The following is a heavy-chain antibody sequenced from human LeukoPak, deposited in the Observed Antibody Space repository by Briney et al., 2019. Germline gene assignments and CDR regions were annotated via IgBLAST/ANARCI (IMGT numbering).Heavy chain of an antibody. Sequence: GGSLRLSCAASGFTFSSYAMSWVRQAPGKGLNWVSAISGSGGSTYYADSVKGRFTISRDNSKNTLYLQMNSLRAEDTAVYYCAKPSSYGYYVRVPFDYWGQGTLVTVSS. J-gene: IGHJ4*02. CDR3: AKPSSYGYYVRVPFDY. CDR1: GFTFSSYA. V-gene: IGHV3-23*01. D-gene: IGHD3-10*02. CDR2: ISGSGGST.